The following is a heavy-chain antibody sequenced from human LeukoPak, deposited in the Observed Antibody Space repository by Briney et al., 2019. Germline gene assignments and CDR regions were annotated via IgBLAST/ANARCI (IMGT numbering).Heavy chain of an antibody. D-gene: IGHD2-2*01. Sequence: GGSLRLSCAASGFTFSSYAMHWVRQAPGKGLEWVAVISYDGSNKYYADSVKGRFTISRGNSKNTLYLQMNSLRAEDTAVYYCARGREIVVVPAASNYWGQGTLVTVSS. CDR2: ISYDGSNK. CDR1: GFTFSSYA. V-gene: IGHV3-30-3*01. J-gene: IGHJ4*02. CDR3: ARGREIVVVPAASNY.